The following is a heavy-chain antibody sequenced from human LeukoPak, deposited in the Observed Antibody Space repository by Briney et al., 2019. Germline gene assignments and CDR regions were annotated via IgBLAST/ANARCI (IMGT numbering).Heavy chain of an antibody. J-gene: IGHJ4*02. CDR2: ISGSGGST. V-gene: IGHV3-23*01. Sequence: GGSLRLSCAASGFTFSSYAMSWVRQAPGKGLEWVSAISGSGGSTYYADSVKGRFTISRDNSKNTLYLQMNSLRAEDPAVYYCAKDTDIVVVVADYWGQGTLVTVSS. D-gene: IGHD2-15*01. CDR3: AKDTDIVVVVADY. CDR1: GFTFSSYA.